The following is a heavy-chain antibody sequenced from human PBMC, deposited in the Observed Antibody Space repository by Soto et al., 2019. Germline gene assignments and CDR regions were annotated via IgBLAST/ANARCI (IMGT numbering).Heavy chain of an antibody. V-gene: IGHV4-34*01. D-gene: IGHD2-2*01. CDR1: GGSFSGYY. CDR3: ARGRGDVAVV. Sequence: QVQLQQWGAGLLKPSETLSLTCAVYGGSFSGYYWSWIRQPPGKGLEWIGEINHSGSTNYNPSLKSRVTISVDTSKNQFSLKLSSVTAADTAVYYCARGRGDVAVVWGQGTLVTVSS. CDR2: INHSGST. J-gene: IGHJ4*02.